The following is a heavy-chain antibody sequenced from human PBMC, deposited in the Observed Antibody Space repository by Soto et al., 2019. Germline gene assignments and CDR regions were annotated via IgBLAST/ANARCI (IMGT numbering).Heavy chain of an antibody. CDR3: AREAAVPLNWFDP. J-gene: IGHJ5*02. V-gene: IGHV3-48*02. D-gene: IGHD6-6*01. CDR2: ISSSGSTI. CDR1: GFTFSSYS. Sequence: EVPLVESGGGLVQPGGSLRLSCAASGFTFSSYSMNWVRQAPGKGLEWVSYISSSGSTIFSADSVKGRFTISRDNAKTSLYLQMNTLRDEDTAVYYCAREAAVPLNWFDPWGQGTLVTVSS.